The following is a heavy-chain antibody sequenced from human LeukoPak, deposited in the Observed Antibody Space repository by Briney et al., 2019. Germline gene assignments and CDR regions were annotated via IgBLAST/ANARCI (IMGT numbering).Heavy chain of an antibody. V-gene: IGHV4-34*01. D-gene: IGHD3-3*01. CDR1: GGSFSGYY. J-gene: IGHJ4*02. CDR2: INHSGST. Sequence: SETLSLTCAVYGGSFSGYYWSWIRQPPGKGLEWIGEINHSGSTNHNPSLKSRVTISVDTSKNQFSLKLSSVTAADTAVYYCARTVYYDFWSGYDQSDYWGQGTLVTVSS. CDR3: ARTVYYDFWSGYDQSDY.